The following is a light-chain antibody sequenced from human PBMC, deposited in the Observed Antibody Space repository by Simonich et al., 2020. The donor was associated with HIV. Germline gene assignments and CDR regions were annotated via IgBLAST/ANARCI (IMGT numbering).Light chain of an antibody. CDR1: QGISNS. CDR2: AAS. Sequence: DIQMTQSPSSLSASVGDRVTVTCRASQGISNSLAWYQQKPGKAPKLLLYAASRLESGVPSRFSGSGSGTDFTLTISSLQPEDFAIYYCQQANSFPITFGQRTRLEIK. CDR3: QQANSFPIT. V-gene: IGKV1-NL1*01. J-gene: IGKJ5*01.